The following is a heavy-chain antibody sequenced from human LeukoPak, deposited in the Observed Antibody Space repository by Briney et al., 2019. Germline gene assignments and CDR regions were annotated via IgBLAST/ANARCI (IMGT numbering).Heavy chain of an antibody. CDR2: IYSGGST. CDR1: GFTVSSNY. D-gene: IGHD3-22*01. CDR3: ASRRWDSRGYYYVDY. J-gene: IGHJ4*02. Sequence: PVGSLRLSRAASGFTVSSNYMSWVRQAAGKGLEWVSVIYSGGSTYYADSVKGRFTISRDNSKNTLYLQMNSLRAEDTAVYYCASRRWDSRGYYYVDYWGQGTLVTVSS. V-gene: IGHV3-66*02.